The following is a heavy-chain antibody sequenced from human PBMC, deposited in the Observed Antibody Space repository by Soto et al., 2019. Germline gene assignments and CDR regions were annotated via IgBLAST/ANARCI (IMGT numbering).Heavy chain of an antibody. CDR3: ARDIMVVGDLTTHFDY. V-gene: IGHV1-18*01. Sequence: ASVKVSCKASGYTFTSYGISWVRQAPGQGLEWMGWISAYNGNTNYAQKLQGRVTMTTDTSTSTAYMELRSLRSDDTAVYYCARDIMVVGDLTTHFDYWGQGTLVTVSS. CDR1: GYTFTSYG. D-gene: IGHD3-16*01. CDR2: ISAYNGNT. J-gene: IGHJ4*02.